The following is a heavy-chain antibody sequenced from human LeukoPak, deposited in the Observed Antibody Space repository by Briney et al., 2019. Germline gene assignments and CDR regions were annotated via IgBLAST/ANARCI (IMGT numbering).Heavy chain of an antibody. CDR3: TRGGPAYCGADCYDFDY. CDR1: GFTFEDYG. Sequence: GGSLRLSCVVAGFTFEDYGMSWVRQGPGKGLEWVSRINWSAGRKGYADSVKGRFTISRDNAKNSLYLQMNSLRAEDTAFYYCTRGGPAYCGADCYDFDYWGQGSLVTVSS. CDR2: INWSAGRK. D-gene: IGHD2-21*02. J-gene: IGHJ4*02. V-gene: IGHV3-20*04.